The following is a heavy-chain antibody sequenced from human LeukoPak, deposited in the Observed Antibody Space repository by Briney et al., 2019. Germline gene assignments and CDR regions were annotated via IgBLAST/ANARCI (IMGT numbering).Heavy chain of an antibody. CDR1: GFTFSNAW. D-gene: IGHD2-21*01. CDR3: TTAVWSRPLVDY. Sequence: AGSLRLSCSASGFTFSNAWMSWVRQAPGKGLEWVGRIKIKTDGETTDYAAPVTSKFIISRDDSKISLYLQMNSRNTQATAVYYCTTAVWSRPLVDYWGQGTLDTVSS. J-gene: IGHJ4*02. CDR2: IKIKTDGETT. V-gene: IGHV3-15*01.